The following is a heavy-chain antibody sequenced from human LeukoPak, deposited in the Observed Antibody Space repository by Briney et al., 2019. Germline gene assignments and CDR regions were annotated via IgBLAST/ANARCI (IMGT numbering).Heavy chain of an antibody. Sequence: GGSLRLSCAASGFTFSDHFMDWIRQAPGKGLEWVGRIKNKANSYITQYAASMEGRFTISRDDSKNSLYLQMSSLKTEDTAMYYCASIRGTLGYWGQGTVVTVSS. J-gene: IGHJ4*02. CDR3: ASIRGTLGY. CDR1: GFTFSDHF. D-gene: IGHD1-26*01. CDR2: IKNKANSYIT. V-gene: IGHV3-72*01.